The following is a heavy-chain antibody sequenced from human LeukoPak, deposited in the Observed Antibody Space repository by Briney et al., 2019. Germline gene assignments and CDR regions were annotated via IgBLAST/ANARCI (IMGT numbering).Heavy chain of an antibody. J-gene: IGHJ4*02. CDR1: GFTVSSNY. V-gene: IGHV3-66*01. Sequence: GGSLRLSCAASGFTVSSNYMSWVRQAPGKGLEWVSVIYSGGSTYYADSVKGRFTIPRDNSKNTLCLQMNSLRAEDTAVYYCARDVSLDYWGQGTLVTVSS. CDR2: IYSGGST. CDR3: ARDVSLDY.